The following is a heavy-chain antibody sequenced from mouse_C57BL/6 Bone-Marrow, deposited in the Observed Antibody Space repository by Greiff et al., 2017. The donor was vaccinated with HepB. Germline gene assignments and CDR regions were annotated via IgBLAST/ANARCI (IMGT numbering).Heavy chain of an antibody. D-gene: IGHD3-2*02. V-gene: IGHV14-2*01. CDR2: IDPEDGET. CDR3: ARQLRLLPWFAY. Sequence: EVQRVESGAELVKPGASVKLSCTASGFNIKDYYMHWVKQRTEQGLEWIGRIDPEDGETKYAPKFQGKATITADTSSNTAYLQLSSLTSEDTAVYYCARQLRLLPWFAYWGQGTLVTVSA. J-gene: IGHJ3*01. CDR1: GFNIKDYY.